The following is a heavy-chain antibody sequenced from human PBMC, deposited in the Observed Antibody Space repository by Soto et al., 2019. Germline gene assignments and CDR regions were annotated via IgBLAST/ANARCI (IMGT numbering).Heavy chain of an antibody. CDR3: ARGSGQWELLYLDP. J-gene: IGHJ5*02. V-gene: IGHV1-69*01. CDR1: GGTFSSYA. Sequence: QVQLVQSGAEVKKPGSSVKVSCKASGGTFSSYAISWVRQAPGPGLEWMGGIIPIFGTANYAQKFQGRVTITADESTSTAYMELSSLRAEDTAVYYCARGSGQWELLYLDPWGQGTLVTVSS. CDR2: IIPIFGTA. D-gene: IGHD1-26*01.